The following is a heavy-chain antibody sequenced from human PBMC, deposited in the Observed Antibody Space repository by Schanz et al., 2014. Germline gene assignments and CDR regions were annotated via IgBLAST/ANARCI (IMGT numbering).Heavy chain of an antibody. Sequence: QVQLVQSGAEVKKPGVSVKVSCKASGYTFTTYYIHWVRQAPGQGLEWMGKINPSSGTTRIAQNCEGRLTGTRDTATSTVNMELSSLRSEDTAVDYCARGGWGDRTSFDTWGQGTLGTVSS. D-gene: IGHD2-2*01. CDR2: INPSSGTT. CDR1: GYTFTTYY. CDR3: ARGGWGDRTSFDT. J-gene: IGHJ4*02. V-gene: IGHV1-46*01.